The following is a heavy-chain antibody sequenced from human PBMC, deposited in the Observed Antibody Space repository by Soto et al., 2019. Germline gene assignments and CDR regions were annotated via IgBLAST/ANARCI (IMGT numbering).Heavy chain of an antibody. J-gene: IGHJ2*01. Sequence: EVQLLESGGGLVQPGGSLRLSCAASGFTFSSYDMHWVRQPTGKGLEWVSGIGTAGDTYYPGYVKGRFTIYRENAKNSLYRQMNSLGAEHTAVYCCARSSAGTYSDILTGDHPVSGWYFDIWGRGTLVTVSS. CDR2: IGTAGDT. CDR1: GFTFSSYD. D-gene: IGHD3-9*01. CDR3: ARSSAGTYSDILTGDHPVSGWYFDI. V-gene: IGHV3-13*01.